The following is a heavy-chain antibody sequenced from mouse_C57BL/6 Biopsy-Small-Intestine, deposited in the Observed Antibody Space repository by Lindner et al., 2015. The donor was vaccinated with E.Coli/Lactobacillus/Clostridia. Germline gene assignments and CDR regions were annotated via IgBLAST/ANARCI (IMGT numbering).Heavy chain of an antibody. D-gene: IGHD1-1*01. CDR1: GFTFGDYG. CDR3: ARGTTVGFDY. CDR2: ISSGSSTI. J-gene: IGHJ2*01. V-gene: IGHV5-17*01. Sequence: VQLQESGGGLVKPGGSLKLSCAASGFTFGDYGMHWVRQAPEKGLEWVAYISSGSSTIYYADTVKGRFTISRDNAKNTLFLQMTSLRSEDTAMYYCARGTTVGFDYWGQGTTLTVSS.